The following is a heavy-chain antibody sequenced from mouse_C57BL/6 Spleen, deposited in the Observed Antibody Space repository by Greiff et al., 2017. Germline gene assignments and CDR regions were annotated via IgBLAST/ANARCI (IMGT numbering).Heavy chain of an antibody. D-gene: IGHD6-1*01. V-gene: IGHV2-2*01. J-gene: IGHJ4*01. Sequence: VQGVESGPGLVQPSQSLSITCTVSGFSLTSYGVHWVRQSPGKGLEWLGVIWSGGSTDYNAAFISRLSISKDNSKSQVFFKMNSLQADDTAIYYCARNGGGLYYAMDYWGQGTSVTVSS. CDR1: GFSLTSYG. CDR2: IWSGGST. CDR3: ARNGGGLYYAMDY.